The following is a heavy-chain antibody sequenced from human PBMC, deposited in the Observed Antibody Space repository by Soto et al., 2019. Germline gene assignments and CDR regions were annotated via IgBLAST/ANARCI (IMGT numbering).Heavy chain of an antibody. CDR1: GGSISSSSYY. D-gene: IGHD2-15*01. CDR3: GYCSGGSCYPSDAFDI. J-gene: IGHJ3*02. V-gene: IGHV4-39*01. Sequence: QLQLQESGPGLVKPSETLSLTCTVSGGSISSSSYYWGWIRQPPGKGLEWIGSIYYSGSTYYNPSLKGRVTISVDTSKNQFSLKLSSVTAADTAVYYCGYCSGGSCYPSDAFDIWGQGTMVTVSS. CDR2: IYYSGST.